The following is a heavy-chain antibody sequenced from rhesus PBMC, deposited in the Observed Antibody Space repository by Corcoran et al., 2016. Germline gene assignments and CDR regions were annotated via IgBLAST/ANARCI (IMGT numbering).Heavy chain of an antibody. CDR1: GYNFNSYY. V-gene: IGHV1-180*01. CDR2: SAPNNGKN. J-gene: IGHJ4*01. D-gene: IGHD3-28*01. Sequence: QVQLVQSGAEIQQPGASVKLSCKASGYNFNSYYMHWLRQAPGQGLEWIGRSAPNNGKNAYAKNVQSRVTITTDTYTSTGYLELSSLRSEDTAVYYCTREAITMVDIVDYWGQGVLVTVSS. CDR3: TREAITMVDIVDY.